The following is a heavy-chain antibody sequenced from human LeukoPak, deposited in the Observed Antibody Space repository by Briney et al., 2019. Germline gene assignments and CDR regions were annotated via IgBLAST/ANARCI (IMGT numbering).Heavy chain of an antibody. D-gene: IGHD6-13*01. Sequence: GGSLRLSCAASGFTFSSYWMSWVRQAPGKGLEWVANIKQDGSEKYYVDSVKGRFTIYRDNAKNSLYLQMNSLRAEDTAVYYCAKDLEAAAGTDWFDPWGQGTLVTVSS. CDR1: GFTFSSYW. V-gene: IGHV3-7*01. CDR2: IKQDGSEK. CDR3: AKDLEAAAGTDWFDP. J-gene: IGHJ5*02.